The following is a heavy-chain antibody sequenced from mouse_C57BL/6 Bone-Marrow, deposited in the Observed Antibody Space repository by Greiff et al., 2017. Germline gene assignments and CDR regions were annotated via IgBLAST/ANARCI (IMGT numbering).Heavy chain of an antibody. CDR3: ARKGRYDGYFYWYFDV. D-gene: IGHD2-3*01. CDR2: ISSGSSTI. Sequence: EVKLVESGGGLVKPGGSLKLSCAASGFSFSDYGMHWVRQAPEKGLEWVAYISSGSSTISYAETVKGRFTISRDNAKNTLFLQMTRLRSEDSAMYYCARKGRYDGYFYWYFDVWGTGTTVTVSS. CDR1: GFSFSDYG. V-gene: IGHV5-17*01. J-gene: IGHJ1*03.